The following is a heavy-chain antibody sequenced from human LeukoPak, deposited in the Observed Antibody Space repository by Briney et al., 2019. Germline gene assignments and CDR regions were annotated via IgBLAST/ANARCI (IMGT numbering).Heavy chain of an antibody. Sequence: GGSLRLSCAASGFTFSNYAMDWVRQAPGKGLEWVSAISTGGDRAYYADSVRGRFTTSRDNFWNTLYLQLNSLRAEDTAVYYCVRDDDRPDNGLDYWGQGTLVTVSS. D-gene: IGHD3-22*01. J-gene: IGHJ4*02. V-gene: IGHV3-23*01. CDR1: GFTFSNYA. CDR2: ISTGGDRA. CDR3: VRDDDRPDNGLDY.